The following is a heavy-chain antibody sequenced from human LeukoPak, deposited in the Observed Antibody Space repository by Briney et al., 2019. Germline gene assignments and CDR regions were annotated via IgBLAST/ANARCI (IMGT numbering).Heavy chain of an antibody. J-gene: IGHJ4*02. CDR1: GESISGFY. CDR3: ARSGPFGSGRKARAYFDY. D-gene: IGHD3-10*01. V-gene: IGHV4-59*01. Sequence: PSETLSLTCTVSGESISGFYWTWIRQSPGKGLEWIGYIYYTGGTNYNPFLKSRVSISIDTSKNQVSLRLISVGAADTAVYYCARSGPFGSGRKARAYFDYWGQGILVTVSS. CDR2: IYYTGGT.